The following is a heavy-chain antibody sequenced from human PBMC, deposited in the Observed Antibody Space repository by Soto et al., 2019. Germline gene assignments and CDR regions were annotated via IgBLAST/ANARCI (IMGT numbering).Heavy chain of an antibody. D-gene: IGHD3-22*01. CDR1: GGSIRSYY. CDR3: ARETRYSDRSGSRMIGYYSYGLDV. CDR2: MHDSGNT. J-gene: IGHJ6*02. V-gene: IGHV4-59*01. Sequence: QVQLQESGPGLMKPSETLSLTCTVSGGSIRSYYWSWIRQPPGKGLEWIGYMHDSGNTNYNPSLKNRVTISRDTSKNEISLKLSSVTAADTAVYYCARETRYSDRSGSRMIGYYSYGLDVWGQGTTVTVSS.